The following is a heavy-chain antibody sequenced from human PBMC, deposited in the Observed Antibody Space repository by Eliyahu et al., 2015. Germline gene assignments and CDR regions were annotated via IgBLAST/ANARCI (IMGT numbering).Heavy chain of an antibody. V-gene: IGHV3-33*01. D-gene: IGHD3-16*01. J-gene: IGHJ4*02. CDR2: IWYDGSNK. CDR3: ARGSGSYVEIDY. Sequence: QVQLVESGGGVVQPGRSLRLSCAASGFXFSRYGIHWVRQAPGKGLEWVAVIWYDGSNKYYADSVRGRFTISRDNSKNMLFLQMNGLRAEDTAVYYCARGSGSYVEIDYWGQGTLVTVSS. CDR1: GFXFSRYG.